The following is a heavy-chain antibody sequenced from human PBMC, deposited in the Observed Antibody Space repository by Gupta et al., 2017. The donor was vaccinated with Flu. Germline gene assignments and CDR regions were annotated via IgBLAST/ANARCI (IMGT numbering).Heavy chain of an antibody. Sequence: VRQAPGKGLEWVAYMSSIGNTIYYADSGKGRFTFSRDNTNISLSLQMNSLRAEDTAVYYCAREGVYKWNYGYYYYMYVWGKGTTVTGS. V-gene: IGHV3-48*03. CDR3: AREGVYKWNYGYYYYMYV. D-gene: IGHD1-7*01. CDR2: MSSIGNTI. J-gene: IGHJ6*03.